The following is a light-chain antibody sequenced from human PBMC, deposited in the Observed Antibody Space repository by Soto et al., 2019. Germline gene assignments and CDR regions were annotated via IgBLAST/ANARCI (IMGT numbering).Light chain of an antibody. CDR1: QFVYNSQ. CDR2: GAS. CDR3: QVHLPSPPGYT. Sequence: EMVLTQSPGTMSLSPGERATLSCRTSQFVYNSQLAWDQQRSGHSPRLLIHGASSRAAGLPDMFSGSGSGTELILTVSRLEPEDFAVYYCQVHLPSPPGYTFGQGTKLEIK. V-gene: IGKV3-20*01. J-gene: IGKJ2*01.